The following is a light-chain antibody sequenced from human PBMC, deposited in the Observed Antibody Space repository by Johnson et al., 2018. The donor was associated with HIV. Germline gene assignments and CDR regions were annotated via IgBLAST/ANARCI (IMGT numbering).Light chain of an antibody. CDR1: SSNIGNNY. Sequence: QSVLTQPPSVSAAPGQKVTISCSGSSSNIGNNYVSWYQQIPGTAPKLLIYDNNKRPSGIPDRFSGSKSGTSATLGITGLKTGDEADYYCGTWDSSLIAGFVGTGTKVTVL. J-gene: IGLJ1*01. CDR2: DNN. CDR3: GTWDSSLIAGF. V-gene: IGLV1-51*01.